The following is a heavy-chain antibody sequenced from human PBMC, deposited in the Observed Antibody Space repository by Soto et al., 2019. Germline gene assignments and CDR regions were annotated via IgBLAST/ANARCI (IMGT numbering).Heavy chain of an antibody. V-gene: IGHV4-59*08. D-gene: IGHD3-16*01. CDR3: AGQPTAGSFYDLGSYYYYYGMDV. Sequence: SETLSLTCTVSGGSISPYFWSWIRQPPGKGLEWIGYIFYSGSTNYNPSLTSRVTISVDTSKNQFSLNLSSVTAADSAVYYCAGQPTAGSFYDLGSYYYYYGMDVWGQGTTVTVSS. CDR1: GGSISPYF. J-gene: IGHJ6*02. CDR2: IFYSGST.